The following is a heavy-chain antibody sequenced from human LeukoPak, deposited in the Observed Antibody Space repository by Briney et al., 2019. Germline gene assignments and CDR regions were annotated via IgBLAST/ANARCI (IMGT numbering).Heavy chain of an antibody. Sequence: GESLRLSCAASGFTFSRYWIHWVRQVPGKGLEWVSRINPDGSTTTYADSVKGRFTISRDNAKNTVYLQMNSLRAEETAVYYCARVLSGSWDWFDPWGQGTLVTVSS. CDR3: ARVLSGSWDWFDP. V-gene: IGHV3-74*01. CDR1: GFTFSRYW. CDR2: INPDGSTT. J-gene: IGHJ5*02. D-gene: IGHD3-22*01.